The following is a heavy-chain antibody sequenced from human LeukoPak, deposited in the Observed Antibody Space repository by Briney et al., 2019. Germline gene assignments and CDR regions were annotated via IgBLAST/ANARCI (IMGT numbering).Heavy chain of an antibody. D-gene: IGHD1-7*01. CDR3: ARDNVNYYALDY. J-gene: IGHJ4*02. Sequence: GSLRLSCTASGFNFGGYAINWVRQAPGQGLEWVGFIRSKALYGTREYAASVEGRFTISRDDSKGIAYLQMNTLKIEDTAVYYCARDNVNYYALDYWGQGTLVTVSS. V-gene: IGHV3-49*04. CDR1: GFNFGGYA. CDR2: IRSKALYGTR.